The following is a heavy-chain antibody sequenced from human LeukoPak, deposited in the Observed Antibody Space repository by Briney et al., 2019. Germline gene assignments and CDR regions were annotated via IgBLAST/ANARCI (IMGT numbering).Heavy chain of an antibody. CDR3: AKVPIAAALDP. V-gene: IGHV3-48*03. Sequence: PGGSLRLSCAASGFTFSSYEMNWVRQAPGKGLEWVSYISSSGSTIYYADSVKGRFTISRDNAKNSLYLQMNSLRAEDTAVYYCAKVPIAAALDPWGQGTLVTVSS. J-gene: IGHJ5*02. D-gene: IGHD6-13*01. CDR1: GFTFSSYE. CDR2: ISSSGSTI.